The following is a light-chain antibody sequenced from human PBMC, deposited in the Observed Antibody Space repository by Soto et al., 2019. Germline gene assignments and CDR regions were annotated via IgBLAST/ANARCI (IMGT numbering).Light chain of an antibody. Sequence: EVVMTQSPATLSVSPGERATLSCRASQSVTSRLAWYQQKPGQAPRLLIYGASARATGIPARFSGSGSGTEFTLTINSLQSEDFAVYYCQQYENWPLTFGGGTKVHIK. CDR2: GAS. CDR3: QQYENWPLT. J-gene: IGKJ4*01. CDR1: QSVTSR. V-gene: IGKV3-15*01.